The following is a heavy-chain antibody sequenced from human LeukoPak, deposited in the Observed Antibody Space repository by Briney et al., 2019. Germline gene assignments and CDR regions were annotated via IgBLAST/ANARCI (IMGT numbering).Heavy chain of an antibody. CDR3: AKVQGDYIVYYSYGMDV. CDR2: ISGGGGAT. V-gene: IGHV3-23*01. J-gene: IGHJ6*02. Sequence: QPGGSLRLSCAASGFIFSTYAMTWVRQAPGKGLEWVSAISGGGGATYYAASVKGRFTISRDNSKNTLYPQMNSLRAEDTAVYYCAKVQGDYIVYYSYGMDVWGQGTTVTVSS. CDR1: GFIFSTYA. D-gene: IGHD4-17*01.